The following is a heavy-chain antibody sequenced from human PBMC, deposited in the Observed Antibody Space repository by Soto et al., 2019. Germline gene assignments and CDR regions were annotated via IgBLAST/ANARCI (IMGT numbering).Heavy chain of an antibody. Sequence: SETLSPICTFSGGSISSSSHYWGWIRQPPGKGLEWIGSIYYSGSTYYNPSLKSRVTISVDTSKNQFSLKLSSVTAADTAVYYCARQESYYYYGMDVWGQGTTVT. CDR3: ARQESYYYYGMDV. J-gene: IGHJ6*02. CDR2: IYYSGST. V-gene: IGHV4-39*01. CDR1: GGSISSSSHY.